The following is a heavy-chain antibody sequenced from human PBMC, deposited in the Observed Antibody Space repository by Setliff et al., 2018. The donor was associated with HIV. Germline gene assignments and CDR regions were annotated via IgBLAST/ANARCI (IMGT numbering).Heavy chain of an antibody. V-gene: IGHV2-70*12. Sequence: SGPTLVNPTQTLTLTCTFSAFSLTTRGMSVSWIRQPPGKALEWLARIDWDDNTYYSTSLKPRLTLSKDPSKNQVVLAMTHMDPVDTATYYCAHHSGVGSGYYYFDYWGQGILVTVSS. CDR1: AFSLTTRGMS. CDR3: AHHSGVGSGYYYFDY. CDR2: IDWDDNT. J-gene: IGHJ4*02. D-gene: IGHD5-12*01.